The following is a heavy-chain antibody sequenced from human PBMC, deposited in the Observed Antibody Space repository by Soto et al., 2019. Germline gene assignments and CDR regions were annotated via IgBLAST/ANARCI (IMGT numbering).Heavy chain of an antibody. CDR1: GGSISSSNW. CDR3: ARARDVADAFDI. V-gene: IGHV4-4*02. J-gene: IGHJ3*02. CDR2: IYHSGST. Sequence: SETLSLTCAVSGGSISSSNWWSWVRQPPGKGLEWIGEIYHSGSTNYNPSLKSRVTISVDKSKNQFSLKLSSVTAADTAEYYCARARDVADAFDIWGQGTMGTVS.